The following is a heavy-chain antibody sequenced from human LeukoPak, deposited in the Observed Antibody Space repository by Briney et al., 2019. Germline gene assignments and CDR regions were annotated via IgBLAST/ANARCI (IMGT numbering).Heavy chain of an antibody. V-gene: IGHV3-7*01. D-gene: IGHD1-26*01. J-gene: IGHJ4*02. Sequence: GGSLRLSCAASGFTFSTYWMAWVRQAPGKGLEWVANIKEDESAKHQADSVKGRFTISRDNAQNSVYLQVNSLRAEDTGLYYCARAGSYFDYWGQGTLVTVSS. CDR1: GFTFSTYW. CDR3: ARAGSYFDY. CDR2: IKEDESAK.